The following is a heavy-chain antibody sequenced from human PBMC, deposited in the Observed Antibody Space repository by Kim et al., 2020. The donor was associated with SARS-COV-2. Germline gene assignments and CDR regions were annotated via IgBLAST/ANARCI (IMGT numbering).Heavy chain of an antibody. Sequence: GGSLRLSCAASGFTFSTYSVNWVRQAPGKGLEWISYISSSSSTIYYADSVKGRFTISRATDKNSLYLQMNSLRDDDTAIYYCVRDYRYALDYWGQGTLVT. V-gene: IGHV3-48*02. CDR3: VRDYRYALDY. CDR2: ISSSSSTI. J-gene: IGHJ4*02. CDR1: GFTFSTYS. D-gene: IGHD5-18*01.